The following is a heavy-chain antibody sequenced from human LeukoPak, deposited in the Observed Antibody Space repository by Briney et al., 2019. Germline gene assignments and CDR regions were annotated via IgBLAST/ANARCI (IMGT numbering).Heavy chain of an antibody. D-gene: IGHD3-22*01. J-gene: IGHJ3*02. V-gene: IGHV3-21*01. CDR1: GFTFSSYS. CDR3: ARGGGSTIIVAFDI. Sequence: GGSLRLSCAASGFTFSSYSMNWVRQAPGKGLEWVSSISSSSSYIYYADSVKGRFTISRDNAKNSLYLQMNSLRAEDTAVYYCARGGGSTIIVAFDIWGQGTVVTVSS. CDR2: ISSSSSYI.